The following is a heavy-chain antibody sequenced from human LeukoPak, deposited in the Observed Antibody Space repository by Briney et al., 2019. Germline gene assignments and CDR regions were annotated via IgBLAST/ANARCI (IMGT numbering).Heavy chain of an antibody. D-gene: IGHD7-27*01. CDR3: ANHWAH. CDR1: GFTFSSYY. Sequence: GGSLRLSCAASGFTFSSYYMSWVRQAPGKGLEWVSTISTSGGRTYYADSVKGRFTISRDNSKSTLHLQMNSPRVEDTAVYYCANHWAHWGQGTLVTVSS. V-gene: IGHV3-23*01. CDR2: ISTSGGRT. J-gene: IGHJ4*02.